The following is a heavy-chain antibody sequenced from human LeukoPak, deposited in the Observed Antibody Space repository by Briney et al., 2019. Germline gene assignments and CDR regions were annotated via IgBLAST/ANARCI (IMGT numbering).Heavy chain of an antibody. D-gene: IGHD2-2*01. V-gene: IGHV3-48*04. J-gene: IGHJ5*02. Sequence: GGSLRLSCAASGFTFSSYGMHWVRQAPGKGLEWVSYISSSGSTIYYADSVKGRFTISRDNAKNSLYLQMNSLRAEDTAVYYCARGMGCSSTSCYGRGFDPWGQGTLVTVSS. CDR2: ISSSGSTI. CDR3: ARGMGCSSTSCYGRGFDP. CDR1: GFTFSSYG.